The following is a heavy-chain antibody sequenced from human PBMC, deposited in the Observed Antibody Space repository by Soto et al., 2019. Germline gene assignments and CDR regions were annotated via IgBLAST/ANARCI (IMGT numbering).Heavy chain of an antibody. V-gene: IGHV1-46*01. CDR1: GYILSSYN. CDR3: ARTYCAADCPRRDFDY. J-gene: IGHJ4*02. D-gene: IGHD2-21*02. Sequence: GASVKVCCKASGYILSSYNMHWVRQAPGQGLEWMGIINPSGGRTSYAQKFQDRVTMTRDTSTNTVYMELSSLRSDDTAVYYCARTYCAADCPRRDFDYWGQGTLVTVSS. CDR2: INPSGGRT.